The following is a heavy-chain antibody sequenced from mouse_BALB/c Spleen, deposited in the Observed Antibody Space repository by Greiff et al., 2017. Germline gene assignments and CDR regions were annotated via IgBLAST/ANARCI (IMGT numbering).Heavy chain of an antibody. CDR2: ISYSGST. D-gene: IGHD1-1*01. Sequence: DVKLVESGPGLVKPSQSLSLTCTVTGYSITSDYAWNWIRQFPGNKLEWMGYISYSGSTSYNPSLKSRISITRDTSKNQFFLQLNSVTTEDTATYYCARSGGNYVGWFAYWGQGTLVTVSA. CDR1: GYSITSDYA. J-gene: IGHJ3*01. V-gene: IGHV3-2*02. CDR3: ARSGGNYVGWFAY.